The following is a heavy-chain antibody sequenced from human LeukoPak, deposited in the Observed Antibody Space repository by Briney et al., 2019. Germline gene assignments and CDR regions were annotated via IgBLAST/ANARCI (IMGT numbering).Heavy chain of an antibody. CDR3: ARDRCGGDCYAKDY. V-gene: IGHV3-48*01. D-gene: IGHD2-21*02. J-gene: IGHJ4*02. CDR2: ISSSSSPI. Sequence: GGSLRLSCAASGFTFSSYSMNWVRQAPGKGLEWVSYISSSSSPIYYADSVKGRFTISRDNAKNSVYLQMNSLRAEDTAVYYCARDRCGGDCYAKDYWGQGTLVTVSS. CDR1: GFTFSSYS.